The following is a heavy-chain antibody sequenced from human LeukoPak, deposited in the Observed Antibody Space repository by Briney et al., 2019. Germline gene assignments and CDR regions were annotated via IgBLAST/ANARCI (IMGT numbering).Heavy chain of an antibody. CDR3: ARGSYGDYKRMDDQGY. V-gene: IGHV1-46*01. J-gene: IGHJ4*02. CDR2: VNPTSGST. CDR1: GYTFITYY. Sequence: GPVKVSCKASGYTFITYYMHWVRQPPGQGLEWMGIVNPTSGSTSYAQKFQGRVTMTRDTSTSTVHMELSSLRSEDTAVYYCARGSYGDYKRMDDQGYWGQGTLVTVSS. D-gene: IGHD4-17*01.